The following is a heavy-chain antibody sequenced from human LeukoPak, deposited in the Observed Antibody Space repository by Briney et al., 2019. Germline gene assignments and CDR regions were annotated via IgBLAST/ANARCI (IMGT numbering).Heavy chain of an antibody. D-gene: IGHD3-10*01. J-gene: IGHJ4*02. CDR3: AVLWFGEWDFDY. Sequence: ASVKVSCKASGNTFTAYYMYWVRQAPGQGLEWMGWINPNSGGTNYAQKFQGRVTMTRDTSISTAYMELSRLRSDDTAVYYCAVLWFGEWDFDYWGQGTLVTVSS. CDR1: GNTFTAYY. CDR2: INPNSGGT. V-gene: IGHV1-2*02.